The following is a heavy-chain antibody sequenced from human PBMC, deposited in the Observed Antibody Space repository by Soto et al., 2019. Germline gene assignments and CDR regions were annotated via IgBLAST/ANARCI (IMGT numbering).Heavy chain of an antibody. Sequence: ASLKVSCKASGYTFTSYYMHWVRQAPGQGLEWMGIINPSGGSTSYAQKFQGRVTMTRDTSTSTVYMELSSLRSEDTAVYYCARDLQQLVYYYYYAMDVWGQGTTVTVSS. J-gene: IGHJ6*02. CDR1: GYTFTSYY. D-gene: IGHD6-13*01. V-gene: IGHV1-46*01. CDR2: INPSGGST. CDR3: ARDLQQLVYYYYYAMDV.